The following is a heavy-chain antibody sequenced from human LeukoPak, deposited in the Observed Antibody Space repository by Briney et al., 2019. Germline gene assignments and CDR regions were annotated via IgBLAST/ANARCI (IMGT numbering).Heavy chain of an antibody. CDR1: GFTFGDAW. CDR2: IRSKSHGGTT. V-gene: IGHV3-15*01. CDR3: TTVGVYYYDH. J-gene: IGHJ5*02. Sequence: KPGGSLRLSCAASGFTFGDAWMTWVRLAPGRGLEWVGRIRSKSHGGTTDYAEPVKGRFIISRDDSKNTVYLQMNSLKTEDTGDYFCTTVGVYYYDHWGQGTQVTVSS. D-gene: IGHD3-22*01.